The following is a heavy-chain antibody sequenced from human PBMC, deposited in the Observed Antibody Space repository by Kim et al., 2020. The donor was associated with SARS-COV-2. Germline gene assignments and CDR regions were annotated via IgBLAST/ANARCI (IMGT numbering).Heavy chain of an antibody. J-gene: IGHJ4*02. Sequence: TSYNPALKSRVTMSVDTSKNKFALKVSSVTAADTAVYYCERRGPTVTFDYWGQGTLVTVSS. CDR3: ERRGPTVTFDY. CDR2: T. D-gene: IGHD4-17*01. V-gene: IGHV4-59*08.